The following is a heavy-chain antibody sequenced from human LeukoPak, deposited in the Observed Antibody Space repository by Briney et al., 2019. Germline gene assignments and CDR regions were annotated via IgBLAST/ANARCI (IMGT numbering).Heavy chain of an antibody. D-gene: IGHD3-16*01. V-gene: IGHV1-18*01. CDR3: ARSPPYTALDY. Sequence: ASVKVSCKASGYTFTSYGISWVRQAPGQGLEWMGWISAYNGNTNYAQKFQGRVTITADESTSTAYMELSSLRSEDTAVYYCARSPPYTALDYWGQGTLVTVSS. CDR2: ISAYNGNT. CDR1: GYTFTSYG. J-gene: IGHJ4*02.